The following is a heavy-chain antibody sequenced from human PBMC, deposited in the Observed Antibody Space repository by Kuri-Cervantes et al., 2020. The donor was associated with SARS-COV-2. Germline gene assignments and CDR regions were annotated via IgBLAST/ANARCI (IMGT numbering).Heavy chain of an antibody. CDR2: IGTAGDT. CDR1: GFTFSSYD. Sequence: GESLKISCAACGFTFSSYDMHWVRQATGKGLEWVSAIGTAGDTYYPGSVKGQFTISRENAKNFLYLQMNSLRAGDTAVYYCTTLIDYWGQGALVTVPS. D-gene: IGHD1-1*01. V-gene: IGHV3-13*03. J-gene: IGHJ4*02. CDR3: TTLIDY.